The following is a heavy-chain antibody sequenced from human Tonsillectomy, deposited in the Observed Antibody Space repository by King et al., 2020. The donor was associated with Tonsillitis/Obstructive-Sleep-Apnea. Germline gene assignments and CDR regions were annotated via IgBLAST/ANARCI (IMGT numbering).Heavy chain of an antibody. D-gene: IGHD6-19*01. J-gene: IGHJ5*02. V-gene: IGHV3-30*04. CDR1: GFIFSIYA. CDR2: ISNDGSNK. Sequence: VQLVESGGGVVQPGRSLRLSCAASGFIFSIYAVHWVRQAPGKGLEWVAIISNDGSNKYYADSVKGRFTISRDKSKNTLYLQMNSLRAEDTAVYYCAREWSSGLANWFDPGGQGTLVTVSS. CDR3: AREWSSGLANWFDP.